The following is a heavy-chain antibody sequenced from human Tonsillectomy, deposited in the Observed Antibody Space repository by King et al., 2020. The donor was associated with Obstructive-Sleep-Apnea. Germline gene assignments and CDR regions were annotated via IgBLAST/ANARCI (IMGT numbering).Heavy chain of an antibody. Sequence: VQLVESGGGLVQPGRSLRLSCAASGFTFRNYGMHWVRQAPGKGLQWVAVIWYDGRDKYYADSVKGRFTISRDNSQNTLNLQMNSLRPEDTSVYYCAKERRLWNTAMVTSFDMWGQGTMVTVSS. D-gene: IGHD5-18*01. CDR3: AKERRLWNTAMVTSFDM. CDR1: GFTFRNYG. V-gene: IGHV3-33*06. CDR2: IWYDGRDK. J-gene: IGHJ3*02.